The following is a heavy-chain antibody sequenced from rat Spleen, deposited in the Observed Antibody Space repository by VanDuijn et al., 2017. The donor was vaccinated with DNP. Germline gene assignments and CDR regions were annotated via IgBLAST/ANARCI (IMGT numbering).Heavy chain of an antibody. CDR1: GHSITSNY. Sequence: EVQLQESGPGLVRPPQSLSLTCSVTGHSITSNYWAWIRKFPGNKMEWMGYISYSGTSGYNPSLKSRISITRDTSKNQFFLQLNSVTPEDTATYYCARTSGFDYWGQGVMVTVSS. V-gene: IGHV3-1*01. D-gene: IGHD1-4*01. J-gene: IGHJ2*01. CDR3: ARTSGFDY. CDR2: ISYSGTS.